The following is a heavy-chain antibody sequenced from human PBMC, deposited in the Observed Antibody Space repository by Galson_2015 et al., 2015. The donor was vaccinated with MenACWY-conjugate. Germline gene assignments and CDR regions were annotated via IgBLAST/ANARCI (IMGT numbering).Heavy chain of an antibody. CDR2: ICYTGNT. V-gene: IGHV4-39*07. Sequence: ETLSLTCTVSGGSIESRTFYWGWIRQPPGKGLEWIGSICYTGNTYYNPSLRSRLTISVDTSKNLLSLKLSSVTAADTAVSYCARPREGLGVTGTKDGMDVWGQGTTVIVSS. CDR1: GGSIESRTFY. J-gene: IGHJ6*02. D-gene: IGHD3-3*01. CDR3: ARPREGLGVTGTKDGMDV.